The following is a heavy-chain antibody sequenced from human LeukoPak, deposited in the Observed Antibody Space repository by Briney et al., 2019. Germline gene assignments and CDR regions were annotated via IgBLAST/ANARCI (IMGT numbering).Heavy chain of an antibody. CDR2: ISSSGSTI. Sequence: GGSLRLSCAASGFTLSSYEMNWVRQAPGKGLEWVSYISSSGSTIYYADSVKGRFTISRDNAKNSLYLQMNSLRAEDTAVYYCARDLKRTSYRMDVWGQGTTVTVSS. D-gene: IGHD3-9*01. J-gene: IGHJ6*02. CDR3: ARDLKRTSYRMDV. CDR1: GFTLSSYE. V-gene: IGHV3-48*03.